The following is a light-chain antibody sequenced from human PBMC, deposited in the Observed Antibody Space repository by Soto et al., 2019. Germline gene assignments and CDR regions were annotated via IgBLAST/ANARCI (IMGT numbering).Light chain of an antibody. CDR3: AAWDDSLNGSV. V-gene: IGLV2-14*03. J-gene: IGLJ1*01. CDR2: DIT. CDR1: SRDVGAYNF. Sequence: SALTQPASVSGSPGQSVTISCTGISRDVGAYNFVSWYQQHQGRAPKLIMFDITDRPSGVSSRFSGSRSGSTASLTISGLQAEDEDYYYCAAWDDSLNGSVFGTGTKLTVL.